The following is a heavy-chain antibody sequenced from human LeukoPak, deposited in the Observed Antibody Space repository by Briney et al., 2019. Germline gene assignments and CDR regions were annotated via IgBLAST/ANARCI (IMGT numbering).Heavy chain of an antibody. V-gene: IGHV4-39*01. CDR2: IYYSGST. Sequence: SETLSLTCTVSGGSINSSGYYWGWIRQPPGKGLEWIGSIYYSGSTYYNPSLNSRVTISVDTSKNQISLKLSSVTAADTAVFYCARQVGYYYYYMDVWGKGTTVTVSS. D-gene: IGHD1-26*01. CDR3: ARQVGYYYYYMDV. CDR1: GGSINSSGYY. J-gene: IGHJ6*03.